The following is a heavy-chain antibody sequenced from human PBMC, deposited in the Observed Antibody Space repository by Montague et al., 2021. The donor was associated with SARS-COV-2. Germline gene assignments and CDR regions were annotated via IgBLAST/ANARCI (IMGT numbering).Heavy chain of an antibody. CDR2: IYSGGST. D-gene: IGHD6-19*01. CDR1: GFTVSSNY. CDR3: ARGYSSGWSYYFDY. J-gene: IGHJ4*02. V-gene: IGHV3-66*01. Sequence: SLRLSCAASGFTVSSNYMSWVRQAPGKGLEWASVIYSGGSTYYADSVKGRFTISRDNSKNTLYLQMNSLRAEDTAVYYCARGYSSGWSYYFDYGGQGALVTVSS.